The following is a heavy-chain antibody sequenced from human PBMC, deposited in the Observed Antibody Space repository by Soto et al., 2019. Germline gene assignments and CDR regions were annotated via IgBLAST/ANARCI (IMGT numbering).Heavy chain of an antibody. CDR1: GGSISSYY. CDR2: IYYSGST. J-gene: IGHJ4*02. CDR3: ARGKGYNTAMVTYAANKYYFDY. Sequence: QVQLQESGPGLVKPSETLSLTCTVSGGSISSYYWSWIRQPPGKGLEWIGYIYYSGSTNYNPSLKRRVTISVDTSKNQFSLKLSSVTAADTAVYYCARGKGYNTAMVTYAANKYYFDYWGQGTLVTVSS. D-gene: IGHD5-18*01. V-gene: IGHV4-59*01.